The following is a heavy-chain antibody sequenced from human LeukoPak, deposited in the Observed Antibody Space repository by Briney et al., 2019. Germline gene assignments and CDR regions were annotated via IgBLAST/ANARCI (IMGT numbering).Heavy chain of an antibody. CDR2: IIPILGIA. V-gene: IGHV1-69*04. CDR3: ARGVNSLRVVVPAATGGAFDI. Sequence: GASVKVSCKASGGTFSSYAISWVRQAPGQGLEWMGRIIPILGIANYAQKFQGRVTITADKSTSTAHMELSSLRSEDTAVYYCARGVNSLRVVVPAATGGAFDIWGQGTMVTVSS. D-gene: IGHD2-2*01. CDR1: GGTFSSYA. J-gene: IGHJ3*02.